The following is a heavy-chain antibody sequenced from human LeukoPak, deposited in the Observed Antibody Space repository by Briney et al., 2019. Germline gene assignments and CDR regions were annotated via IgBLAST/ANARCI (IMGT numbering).Heavy chain of an antibody. CDR2: IYYTGNT. Sequence: SETLSLTCTVSGGSISSYYWSWIRQPPGKGLEWIGYIYYTGNTNYNPSLKSRVTISVDTSKNLFSLKLSSVTAADTAVYYCARVQSADYDRAFDIWGQGTMVTVSS. V-gene: IGHV4-59*13. CDR3: ARVQSADYDRAFDI. CDR1: GGSISSYY. J-gene: IGHJ3*02. D-gene: IGHD3-10*02.